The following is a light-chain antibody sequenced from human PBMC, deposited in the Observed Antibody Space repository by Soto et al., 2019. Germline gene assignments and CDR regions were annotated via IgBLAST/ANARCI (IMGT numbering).Light chain of an antibody. CDR1: QSVSSSY. Sequence: EIVLTQSPGTLSLSPGERATLSCRASQSVSSSYLAWYQQKPGQAPRLLIYGASSRATGIPDRFSGSGSGTDFTLTISSLEPEDSAVYHCQQYGSSWWAFGHGTKVDIK. CDR2: GAS. V-gene: IGKV3-20*01. J-gene: IGKJ1*01. CDR3: QQYGSSWWA.